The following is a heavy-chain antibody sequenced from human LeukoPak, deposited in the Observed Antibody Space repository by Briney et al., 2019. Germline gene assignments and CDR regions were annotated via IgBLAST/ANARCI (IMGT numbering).Heavy chain of an antibody. D-gene: IGHD6-13*01. CDR3: ARDPPGIAASVSGG. CDR1: GFTVSNNY. Sequence: GGSLSLSCTPSGFTVSNNYMNWVRQAPGKGLEWVALIYSGGTTNYADSVKGRFTISRDNSKNTLYLQMTNVRVEDTAVYYCARDPPGIAASVSGGWGQGTLVTVSS. CDR2: IYSGGTT. V-gene: IGHV3-53*01. J-gene: IGHJ4*02.